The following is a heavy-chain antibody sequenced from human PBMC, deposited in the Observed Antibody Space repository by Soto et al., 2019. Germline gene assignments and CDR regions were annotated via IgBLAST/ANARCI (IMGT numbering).Heavy chain of an antibody. Sequence: QVQLVQSGAEVKKPGASVKVSCKASGYTFTSYAMHWVRQAPGQRLEWMGWINAGNGNTKYSQKFQGRVTITRDTSGSTAYMELSSLRSEDTAVYYCAGGIAVAGTSAWFDPWGQGTLVTVSS. CDR2: INAGNGNT. D-gene: IGHD6-19*01. CDR1: GYTFTSYA. CDR3: AGGIAVAGTSAWFDP. J-gene: IGHJ5*02. V-gene: IGHV1-3*01.